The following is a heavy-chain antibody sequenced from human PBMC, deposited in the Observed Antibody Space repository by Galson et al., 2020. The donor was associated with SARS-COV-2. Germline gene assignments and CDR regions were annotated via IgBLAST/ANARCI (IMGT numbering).Heavy chain of an antibody. V-gene: IGHV4-34*01. CDR3: ARGSQQLVRGTGYYYYGMDV. D-gene: IGHD6-13*01. CDR2: INHSGST. J-gene: IGHJ6*02. Sequence: SETLSLTCAVYGGSFSGYYWSWIRQPPGKGLEWIGEINHSGSTNYNPSLKSRVTISVDTSKNQFSLKLSSVTAADTDVYYCARGSQQLVRGTGYYYYGMDVWGQGTTVTVSS. CDR1: GGSFSGYY.